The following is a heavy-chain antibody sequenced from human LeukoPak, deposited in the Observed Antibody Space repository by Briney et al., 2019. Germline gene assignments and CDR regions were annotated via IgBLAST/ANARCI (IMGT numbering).Heavy chain of an antibody. J-gene: IGHJ4*02. CDR3: ASYANYYGSGSYYY. Sequence: GASVKVSCKASGGTFSSYAISWVRQAPGQGLEWMGGIIPIFGTANYAQKFQGRVTITADKSTSTAYMELSSLRSGDTAVYYCASYANYYGSGSYYYWGQGTLVTVSS. CDR1: GGTFSSYA. D-gene: IGHD3-10*01. CDR2: IIPIFGTA. V-gene: IGHV1-69*06.